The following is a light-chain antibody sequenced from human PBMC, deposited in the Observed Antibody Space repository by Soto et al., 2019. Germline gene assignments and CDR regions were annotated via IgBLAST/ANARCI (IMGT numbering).Light chain of an antibody. CDR3: QQYNNWPRT. J-gene: IGKJ1*01. CDR2: AAS. Sequence: DMHMTQSPSSLSASLGDRVTITFWASQGISTYLNWYQQKPGKAPKLLIYAASSLQSGVPSRFSGSGSETDFTLTISSLQSEDFAVYYCQQYNNWPRTFGQGTKVDIK. CDR1: QGISTY. V-gene: IGKV1-39*01.